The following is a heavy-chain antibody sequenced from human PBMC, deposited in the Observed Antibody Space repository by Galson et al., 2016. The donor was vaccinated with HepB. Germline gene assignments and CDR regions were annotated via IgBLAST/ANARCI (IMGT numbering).Heavy chain of an antibody. Sequence: CAISGDSVSSNSAAWTWIRQSPLRGLEWLGRTYYRSKWYNDYAVSVKSRITIHPDTSKNQFSLQLNSVTPEATAVYYCARVRCSTFRCQNWFDPWGQGTLVAVSS. CDR2: TYYRSKWYN. CDR3: ARVRCSTFRCQNWFDP. V-gene: IGHV6-1*01. J-gene: IGHJ5*02. D-gene: IGHD2/OR15-2a*01. CDR1: GDSVSSNSAA.